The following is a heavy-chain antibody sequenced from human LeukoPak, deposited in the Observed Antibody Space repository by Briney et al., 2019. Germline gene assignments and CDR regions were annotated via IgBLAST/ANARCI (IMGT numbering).Heavy chain of an antibody. V-gene: IGHV1-18*01. CDR3: AKMDSDSSGFFSN. D-gene: IGHD3-22*01. Sequence: ASVKVSSKASGYSFTTYGISWLRQAPGHGLEWIAWISVYNGNTNYADKVRGRVLVTTDISATTAYLELKSLRYDDTGVYYCAKMDSDSSGFFSNWGQGTPVTVSS. CDR2: ISVYNGNT. CDR1: GYSFTTYG. J-gene: IGHJ4*02.